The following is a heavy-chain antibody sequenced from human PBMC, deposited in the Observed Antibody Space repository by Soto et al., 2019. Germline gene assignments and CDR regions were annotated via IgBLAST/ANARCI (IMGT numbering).Heavy chain of an antibody. J-gene: IGHJ5*02. Sequence: SETLSLTCTVSGGSISTGDYSWSWVRQSPGKGLEWIGHIYNSGITYYNPSPKSRVVISIDTSRNQFSLRLNSLTAADRAVYFCARGVTVFGLVSRFWFDPWGQGTVVT. CDR1: GGSISTGDYS. D-gene: IGHD3-3*01. V-gene: IGHV4-30-4*01. CDR2: IYNSGIT. CDR3: ARGVTVFGLVSRFWFDP.